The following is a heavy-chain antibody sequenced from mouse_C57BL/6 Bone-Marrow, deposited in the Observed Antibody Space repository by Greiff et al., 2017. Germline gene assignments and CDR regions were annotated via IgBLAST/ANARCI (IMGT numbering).Heavy chain of an antibody. Sequence: EVQLQQSGTVLARPGASVKMSCKTSGYTFTSYWMHWVKQRPGPGLEWIGAIYPGNSDTSYNQKFKGKDKLTAVTSASTAYMELSSLTNEDSAVYYCTRSLRRYFDYWGQGTTLTVSS. CDR2: IYPGNSDT. V-gene: IGHV1-5*01. J-gene: IGHJ2*01. D-gene: IGHD2-12*01. CDR3: TRSLRRYFDY. CDR1: GYTFTSYW.